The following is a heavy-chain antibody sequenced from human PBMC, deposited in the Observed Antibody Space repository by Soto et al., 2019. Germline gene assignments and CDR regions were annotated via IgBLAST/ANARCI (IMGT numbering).Heavy chain of an antibody. CDR3: ARQRPTDGRWEFANYYGMDV. V-gene: IGHV4-34*12. J-gene: IGHJ6*02. Sequence: SETLSLTCAVYGRSFSAYYWSWVRQPPGKGLEWIGEIIHSESTKYNPSLKSRVTISVDTSKNQFSLQLSSVTAADPAVYYCARQRPTDGRWEFANYYGMDVWGQGTPVTVSS. CDR1: GRSFSAYY. D-gene: IGHD1-26*01. CDR2: IIHSEST.